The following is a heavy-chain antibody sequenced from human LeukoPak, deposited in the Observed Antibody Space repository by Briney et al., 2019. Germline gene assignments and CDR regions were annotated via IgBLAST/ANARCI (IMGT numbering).Heavy chain of an antibody. CDR3: SRDLSYGSLDS. V-gene: IGHV3-30*12. J-gene: IGHJ4*02. CDR1: GFTFSNYG. Sequence: GGSLRLSCATSGFTFSNYGMHWVRQAPGKGLEWVAAIQFDGTKTYYADSVKGRSTISRDDSKNTVYLQMNSLRAEDTAVYYCSRDLSYGSLDSWGQGTLLTVSS. CDR2: IQFDGTKT. D-gene: IGHD5-18*01.